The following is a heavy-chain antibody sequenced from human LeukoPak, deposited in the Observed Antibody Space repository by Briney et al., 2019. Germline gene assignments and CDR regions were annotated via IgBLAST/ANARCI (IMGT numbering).Heavy chain of an antibody. Sequence: ASVKVSCKASGYTFTGYYVHWVRQAPGQGLEWMGWINPNSGGTNYAQKFQGRVTMTRDTSISTAYMELSRLRSDDTAVYYCARDLSLLRHPIDYWGQGTLVTVSS. CDR2: INPNSGGT. J-gene: IGHJ4*02. V-gene: IGHV1-2*02. CDR1: GYTFTGYY. CDR3: ARDLSLLRHPIDY.